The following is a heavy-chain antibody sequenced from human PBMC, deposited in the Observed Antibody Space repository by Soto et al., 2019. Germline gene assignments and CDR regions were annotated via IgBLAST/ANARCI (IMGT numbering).Heavy chain of an antibody. CDR2: ISTYNGLT. J-gene: IGHJ5*02. V-gene: IGHV1-18*04. CDR1: GYTFTNYG. D-gene: IGHD3-16*01. Sequence: QVQLVQSAPEVKKPGASVTVSCKASGYTFTNYGLNWLRQAPGQGPQWMGPISTYNGLTNYAQKFQGRITMTTDASTNIVSMELRSLTSDDTAVYYCARDLRYGYNFGDWFDPWGQGTLVTVSS. CDR3: ARDLRYGYNFGDWFDP.